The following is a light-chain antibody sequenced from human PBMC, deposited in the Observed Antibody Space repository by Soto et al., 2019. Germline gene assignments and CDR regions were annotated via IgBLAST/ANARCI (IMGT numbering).Light chain of an antibody. CDR1: QDISNY. CDR3: QQYVPG. Sequence: DIQMTQSPSSLSASVGDRVTITCQASQDISNYLNWYQQKPGKAPKLLIYDASNLETGVPSRFSGSGSGTDFTFTISSLQPEDISTYYCQQYVPGFGQGTKLEIK. J-gene: IGKJ2*03. CDR2: DAS. V-gene: IGKV1-33*01.